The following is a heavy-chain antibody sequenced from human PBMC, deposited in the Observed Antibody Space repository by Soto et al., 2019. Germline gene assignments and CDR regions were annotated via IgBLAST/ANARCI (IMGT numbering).Heavy chain of an antibody. J-gene: IGHJ5*02. CDR1: GGTFSSYS. V-gene: IGHV1-69*02. Sequence: QVQLVQSGAEVKKPGSSVKVSCEASGGTFSSYSFSWVRQAPGQGLEWMGRVIPILGMANYAQKFQGRVTITADNTTRTVYMEMSSLRSEDTAVYYCARGGAVVVPGAVDRHNWFDPWGQGTLVTVSS. CDR2: VIPILGMA. D-gene: IGHD2-2*01. CDR3: ARGGAVVVPGAVDRHNWFDP.